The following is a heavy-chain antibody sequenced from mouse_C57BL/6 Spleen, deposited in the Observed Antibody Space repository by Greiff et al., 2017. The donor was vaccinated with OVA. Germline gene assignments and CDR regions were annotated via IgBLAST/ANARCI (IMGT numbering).Heavy chain of an antibody. CDR1: GYTFTSYG. D-gene: IGHD2-4*01. Sequence: VQLQQSGAELARPGASVKLSCKASGYTFTSYGISWVKQRTGQGLEWIGEIYPSSGTTYYTEKFKGKATLTADKSSSTAYMELRSQTSEDSAVYFCARSDYVDYYAMDDWGQGTSVTVAS. J-gene: IGHJ4*01. CDR3: ARSDYVDYYAMDD. CDR2: IYPSSGTT. V-gene: IGHV1-81*01.